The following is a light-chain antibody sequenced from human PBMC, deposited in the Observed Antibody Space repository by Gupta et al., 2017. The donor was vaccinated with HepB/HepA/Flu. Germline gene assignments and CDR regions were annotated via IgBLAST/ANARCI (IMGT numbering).Light chain of an antibody. Sequence: SVLMQPPPASGAPRQWVTISCTGISSNIGAVDDVHWYHQRPVTAPKLLIYGKSNRPARVPDRFSVSNSGTSASLAITGLQAEDDADYYCQSYDSSLSVYVFGTGTKVTVL. J-gene: IGLJ1*01. CDR2: GKS. CDR1: SSNIGAVDD. V-gene: IGLV1-40*01. CDR3: QSYDSSLSVYV.